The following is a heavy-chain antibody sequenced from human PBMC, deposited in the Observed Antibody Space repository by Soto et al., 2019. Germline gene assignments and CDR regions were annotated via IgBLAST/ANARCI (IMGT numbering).Heavy chain of an antibody. J-gene: IGHJ5*02. CDR2: ISAYNGNT. D-gene: IGHD3-22*01. Sequence: QVPLVQSGAEVKKPGASVKVSCKASGYTFTSYGISWVRQAPGQGLEWMGWISAYNGNTNYAQKLQGRVTMTTDTSTSTAYMELRSLRSDDTAVYYCARPNRGSSGYYWRDWFDPWGQGTLVTVSS. CDR3: ARPNRGSSGYYWRDWFDP. V-gene: IGHV1-18*04. CDR1: GYTFTSYG.